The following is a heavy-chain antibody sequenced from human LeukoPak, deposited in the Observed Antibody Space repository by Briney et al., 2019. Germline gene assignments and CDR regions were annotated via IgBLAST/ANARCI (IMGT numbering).Heavy chain of an antibody. CDR3: ATTPGYSSGWYGGGY. V-gene: IGHV1-8*01. D-gene: IGHD6-19*01. CDR2: MNPNSGNT. CDR1: GYTFTSYD. Sequence: GASVKVSCKDSGYTFTSYDINWVRQATGQGLEWMGWMNPNSGNTGYAQKFQGRVTMTRNTSISTACMELSSLRSEDTAVYYCATTPGYSSGWYGGGYWGQGTLVTVFS. J-gene: IGHJ4*02.